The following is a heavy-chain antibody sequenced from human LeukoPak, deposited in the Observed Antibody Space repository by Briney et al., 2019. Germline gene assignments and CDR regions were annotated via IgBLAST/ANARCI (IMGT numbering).Heavy chain of an antibody. Sequence: SETLSLTCTVSGGSINSGGYYWSWIRQPPGKGLEWIGEINHSGSTNYNPSLKSRVTISVDTSKNQFSLKLSSVTAADTAVYYCASRGDYIVVVPAAIGGFDPWGQGTLVTVSS. D-gene: IGHD2-2*01. J-gene: IGHJ5*02. CDR3: ASRGDYIVVVPAAIGGFDP. CDR1: GGSINSGGYY. CDR2: INHSGST. V-gene: IGHV4-34*01.